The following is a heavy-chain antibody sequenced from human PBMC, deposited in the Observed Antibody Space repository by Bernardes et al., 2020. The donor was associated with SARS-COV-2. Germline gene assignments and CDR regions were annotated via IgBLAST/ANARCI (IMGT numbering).Heavy chain of an antibody. Sequence: GGSLRLSCAASGFTFSDYYMIWIRQAPGKGLEWVSYISGRNGDTQYADSVKGRFTIFRDNAEKSLSLQMNSLRAEDTAIYHCAREARPGTLGMDVWGPGTTVTVSS. CDR2: ISGRNGDT. CDR3: AREARPGTLGMDV. J-gene: IGHJ6*02. CDR1: GFTFSDYY. D-gene: IGHD1-7*01. V-gene: IGHV3-11*06.